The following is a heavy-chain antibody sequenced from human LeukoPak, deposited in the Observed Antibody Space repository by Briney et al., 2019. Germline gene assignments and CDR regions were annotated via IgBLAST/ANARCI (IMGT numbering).Heavy chain of an antibody. CDR1: GGSLSGYY. V-gene: IGHV4-34*01. Sequence: SETLSLTCAVYGGSLSGYYWSWIRQSPGKGLEWIGENTHSGITNYNPSLESRVTISVDTSKHQFSLNLNSVTAADTAVYYCARGLASGWVDYWGQGTLVTVSS. CDR3: ARGLASGWVDY. J-gene: IGHJ4*02. D-gene: IGHD6-19*01. CDR2: NTHSGIT.